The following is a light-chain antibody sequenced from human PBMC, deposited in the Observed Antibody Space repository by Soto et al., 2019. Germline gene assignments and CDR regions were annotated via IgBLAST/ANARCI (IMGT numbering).Light chain of an antibody. J-gene: IGKJ1*01. V-gene: IGKV3-20*01. Sequence: EIALTQSPGTLSLSPGERATLSCRASQSVSSSYLAWYQQKPGQAPRLLIYGASSRATGIPDRFSGSGSGTDFTLTISRLEPEYFAVYYCQQYGISTGTFGQGTKV. CDR2: GAS. CDR1: QSVSSSY. CDR3: QQYGISTGT.